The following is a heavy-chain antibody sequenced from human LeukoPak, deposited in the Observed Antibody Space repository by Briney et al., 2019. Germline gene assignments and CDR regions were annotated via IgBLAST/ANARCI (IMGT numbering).Heavy chain of an antibody. Sequence: ASVKVSCKASGYTFTSYDINWVRQATGQGLEWMGWMNPNSGNTGYAQKFQGRVTMTRNTSISTAYMELSGLRSEDTAVYYCARGSSPEYYYYGMDVWGQGTTVTVSS. J-gene: IGHJ6*02. CDR1: GYTFTSYD. V-gene: IGHV1-8*01. CDR3: ARGSSPEYYYYGMDV. CDR2: MNPNSGNT.